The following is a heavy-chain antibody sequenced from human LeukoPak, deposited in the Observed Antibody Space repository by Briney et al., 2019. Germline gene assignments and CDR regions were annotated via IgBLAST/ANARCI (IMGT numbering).Heavy chain of an antibody. CDR2: ITPNADRT. CDR3: AIMHGYYDGSGYWVQ. V-gene: IGHV3-23*01. D-gene: IGHD3-22*01. CDR1: GFTFGSYG. Sequence: PGGPLRLSCAASGFTFGSYGMSWVRQAPGKGLEWVSFITPNADRTSYADSVEGRFTISSDNPRNTLYMQMNSLRDEDTALYYCAIMHGYYDGSGYWVQWGQGTLVTVSS. J-gene: IGHJ1*01.